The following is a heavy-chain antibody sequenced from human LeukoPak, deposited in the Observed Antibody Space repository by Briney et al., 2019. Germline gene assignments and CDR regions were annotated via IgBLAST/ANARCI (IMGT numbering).Heavy chain of an antibody. V-gene: IGHV3-9*01. CDR3: AKGPSGYDDYFDY. J-gene: IGHJ4*02. D-gene: IGHD5-12*01. CDR1: GFTFDDYA. Sequence: GGSLRLSCAASGFTFDDYAMHWVRQAPGKGLEWVSGISWNSGSIGYADSVKGRFTISRDNAKNSLYLQMNSLRAEDTALYYCAKGPSGYDDYFDYWGQGTLVTVSS. CDR2: ISWNSGSI.